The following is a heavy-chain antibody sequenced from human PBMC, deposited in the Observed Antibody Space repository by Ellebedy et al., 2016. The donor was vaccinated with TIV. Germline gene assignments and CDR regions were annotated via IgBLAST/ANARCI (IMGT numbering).Heavy chain of an antibody. Sequence: GESLKISCAASGFTFSDHYMDWVRQAPGKGLEWVGRTRKKANSYTPEYAASVKGRFTISRDDSKNSLYLQMNSLKTEDTAVYYCVSPAGSSGYWEAFDIWGQGTMVTVSS. CDR3: VSPAGSSGYWEAFDI. D-gene: IGHD3-22*01. V-gene: IGHV3-72*01. CDR2: TRKKANSYTP. J-gene: IGHJ3*02. CDR1: GFTFSDHY.